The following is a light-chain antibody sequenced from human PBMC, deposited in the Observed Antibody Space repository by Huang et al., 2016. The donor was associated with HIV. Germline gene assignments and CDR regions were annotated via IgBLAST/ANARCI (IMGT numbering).Light chain of an antibody. Sequence: IQMTQSPSSLSASVGDRVTITCRASQAISNSLVWYQQKPGKAPKLLLVAESRLDSGVPSRFRGSGSGTDYTLTISSLQPEDFATYYCQQYFTTPLAFGGGTKVEIK. CDR1: QAISNS. J-gene: IGKJ4*01. CDR2: AES. CDR3: QQYFTTPLA. V-gene: IGKV1-NL1*01.